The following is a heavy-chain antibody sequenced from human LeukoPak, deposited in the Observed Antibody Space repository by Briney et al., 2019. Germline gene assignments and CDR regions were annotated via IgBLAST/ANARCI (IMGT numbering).Heavy chain of an antibody. V-gene: IGHV3-48*04. CDR3: ARDLYSSSWRIWDH. CDR1: GFTFSSYS. Sequence: PGGSLRLSCAASGFTFSSYSMNWVRQAPGKGLEWVSYISSSSSTIYYADSVKGRFTISRDNAKNSLYLQMNSLRAEDTAMYYCARDLYSSSWRIWDHWGQGTLVTVSS. J-gene: IGHJ4*02. CDR2: ISSSSSTI. D-gene: IGHD6-13*01.